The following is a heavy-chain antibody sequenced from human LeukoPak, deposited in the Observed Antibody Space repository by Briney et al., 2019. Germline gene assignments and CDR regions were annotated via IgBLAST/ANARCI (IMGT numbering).Heavy chain of an antibody. D-gene: IGHD3-10*01. CDR1: GGSMSSTDHF. J-gene: IGHJ2*01. CDR2: FYYTGTI. CDR3: ARQGVVPNKAGWYFDL. V-gene: IGHV4-39*01. Sequence: SETLSLTCIVSGGSMSSTDHFWGWIRQPPGKGLEWIGSFYYTGTIFYSPSLESRGTISIDTSKYQFSLKIRSVTAADTAVYYCARQGVVPNKAGWYFDLWGRGALVTVSS.